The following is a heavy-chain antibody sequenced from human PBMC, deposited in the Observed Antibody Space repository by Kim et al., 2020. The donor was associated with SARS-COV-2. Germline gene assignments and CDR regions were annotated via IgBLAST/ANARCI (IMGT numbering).Heavy chain of an antibody. D-gene: IGHD3-3*01. CDR3: AATVSYDFWSGIMDV. Sequence: KFQERVTITRDMSTSTAYMELSSLRSEDTAVYYCAATVSYDFWSGIMDVWGQGTTVTVSS. V-gene: IGHV1-58*01. J-gene: IGHJ6*02.